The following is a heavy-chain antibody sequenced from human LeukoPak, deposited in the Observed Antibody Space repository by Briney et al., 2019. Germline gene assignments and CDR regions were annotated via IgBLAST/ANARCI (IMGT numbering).Heavy chain of an antibody. CDR3: QLAVEMATITVDY. Sequence: ASETLSLTCTVSGGPISSSSYYWGWIRQPPGKGLEWIGSIYYSGSTYYNPSLKSRATISVDTSKNQFSLKLSSVTAADTAVYYCQLAVEMATITVDYWGQGTLVTVSS. D-gene: IGHD5-24*01. V-gene: IGHV4-39*01. CDR2: IYYSGST. J-gene: IGHJ4*02. CDR1: GGPISSSSYY.